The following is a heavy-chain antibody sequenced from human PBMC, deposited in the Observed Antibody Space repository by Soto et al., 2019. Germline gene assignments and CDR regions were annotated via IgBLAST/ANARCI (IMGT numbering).Heavy chain of an antibody. D-gene: IGHD3-22*01. CDR1: GFTFSSYS. CDR3: ARDTRTMTQRGYFDY. Sequence: LRLSCAASGFTFSSYSMNWVRQAPGKGLEWVSSISSSSSYIYYADSVKGRFTISRDNAKNSLYLQMNSLRAEDTAVYYCARDTRTMTQRGYFDYWGQGTLVTVSS. CDR2: ISSSSSYI. J-gene: IGHJ4*02. V-gene: IGHV3-21*01.